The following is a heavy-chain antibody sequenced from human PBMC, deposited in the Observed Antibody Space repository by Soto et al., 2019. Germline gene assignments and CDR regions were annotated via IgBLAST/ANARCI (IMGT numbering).Heavy chain of an antibody. V-gene: IGHV4-4*07. D-gene: IGHD2-2*01. CDR3: ARDRYAWYPGFDPDV. CDR2: VHVSGGT. CDR1: GESISNFY. J-gene: IGHJ6*02. Sequence: SETLSLTCSVSGESISNFYWSWIRQPAGKGLEWIGHVHVSGGTNYNAPLQSRVTMSVDTSNNHVSLQLRSLTAADTAVYYCARDRYAWYPGFDPDVWGPGTTVTVSS.